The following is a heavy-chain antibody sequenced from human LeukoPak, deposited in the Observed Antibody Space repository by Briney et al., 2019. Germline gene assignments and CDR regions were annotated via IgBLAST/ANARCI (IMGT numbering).Heavy chain of an antibody. V-gene: IGHV4-59*01. CDR1: IDSITSYY. CDR2: IYHSGNT. D-gene: IGHD6-13*01. J-gene: IGHJ4*02. Sequence: QASETLSLTCSVPIDSITSYYWSWIRQPPGKGLEWIGFIYHSGNTNYNPSLATRVTMSVDTSKTQITLRLSSVTAADTAVYYCAREEGIAAAGALEYWGQGILVTVSS. CDR3: AREEGIAAAGALEY.